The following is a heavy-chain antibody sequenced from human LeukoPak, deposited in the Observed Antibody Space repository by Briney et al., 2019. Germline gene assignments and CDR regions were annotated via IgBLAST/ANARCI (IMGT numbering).Heavy chain of an antibody. Sequence: SETLSLTCAVYGGSFSGYYWSWIRQPPGKGLEWIGEINHSGSTSYNPSLKSRVTISVDTSKNQFSLKLSSVTAADTAVYYCARGRPPYYFDYWGQGTLVTVSS. J-gene: IGHJ4*02. CDR2: INHSGST. CDR1: GGSFSGYY. CDR3: ARGRPPYYFDY. V-gene: IGHV4-34*01.